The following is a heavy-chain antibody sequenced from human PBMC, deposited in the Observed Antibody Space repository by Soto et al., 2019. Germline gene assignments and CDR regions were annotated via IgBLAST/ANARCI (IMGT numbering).Heavy chain of an antibody. CDR3: ARGGGSSSARY. Sequence: EVQLLESGGGLVQPGGSLRLSCAASGFTFSSYAMSWVRQAPGSGLEWVSTNGASGVTTYYAGSVKGRFTISRDISKNMLYLQMDSLGAEDTAEYYCARGGGSSSARYWGQGTLVTVSS. D-gene: IGHD6-6*01. CDR1: GFTFSSYA. J-gene: IGHJ4*02. V-gene: IGHV3-23*01. CDR2: NGASGVTT.